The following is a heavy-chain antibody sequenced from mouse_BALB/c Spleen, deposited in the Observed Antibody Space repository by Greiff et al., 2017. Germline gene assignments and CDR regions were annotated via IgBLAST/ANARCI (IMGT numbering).Heavy chain of an antibody. V-gene: IGHV5-6-4*01. CDR2: ISSGGSYT. Sequence: DVHLVESGGGLVKPGGSLKLSCAASGFTFSSYTMSWVRQTPEKRLEWVATISSGGSYTYYPDSVKGRFTISRDNAKNTLYLQMSSLKSEDTAMYYCTRFYYGSSYEYFDVWGAGTTVTVSS. D-gene: IGHD1-1*01. J-gene: IGHJ1*01. CDR1: GFTFSSYT. CDR3: TRFYYGSSYEYFDV.